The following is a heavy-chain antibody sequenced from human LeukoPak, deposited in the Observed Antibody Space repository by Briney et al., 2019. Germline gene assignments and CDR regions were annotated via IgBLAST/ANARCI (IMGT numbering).Heavy chain of an antibody. CDR1: GFTFDDYA. J-gene: IGHJ4*02. V-gene: IGHV3-21*01. CDR2: ISSSSSYI. Sequence: GRSLRLSCAASGFTFDDYAMHWVRQAPGKGLEWVSSISSSSSYIYYADSVKGRFTISRDNAKNSLYLQMNSLSAEDTAVYYCARGTAVAGTDYWGQGTLVTVSS. D-gene: IGHD6-19*01. CDR3: ARGTAVAGTDY.